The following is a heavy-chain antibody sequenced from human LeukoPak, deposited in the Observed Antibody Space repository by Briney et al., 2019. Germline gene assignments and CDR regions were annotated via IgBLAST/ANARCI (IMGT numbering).Heavy chain of an antibody. D-gene: IGHD3-22*01. Sequence: PGGSLRLSCAASGFTLSSHPMNWVRQAPGKGLEWVSYIGNDGRMMYYADSVKGRFTISRDSAKNSLYLQMNSLGADDTAVYYCARDASHFDSSGYFHNYYSGMDVWGQGTTVTVSS. CDR2: IGNDGRMM. CDR1: GFTLSSHP. CDR3: ARDASHFDSSGYFHNYYSGMDV. V-gene: IGHV3-48*03. J-gene: IGHJ6*02.